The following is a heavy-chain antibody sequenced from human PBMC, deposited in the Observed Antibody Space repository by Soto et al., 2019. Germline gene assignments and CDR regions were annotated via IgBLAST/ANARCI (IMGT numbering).Heavy chain of an antibody. CDR3: ARAQRLGDYFDSTGRYDWFDP. CDR2: INTANHDT. J-gene: IGHJ5*02. Sequence: GASVKVSCKTSGFTFTNYLIHWVRQAPGQRLEWMGWINTANHDTEYSQRFQGRGTITSDASASTVYMELSSLRSEDRAVYYCARAQRLGDYFDSTGRYDWFDPWGQGTLVTVSS. D-gene: IGHD3-22*01. CDR1: GFTFTNYL. V-gene: IGHV1-3*04.